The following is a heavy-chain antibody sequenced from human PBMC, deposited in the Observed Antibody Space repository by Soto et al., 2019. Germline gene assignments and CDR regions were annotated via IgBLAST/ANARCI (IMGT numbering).Heavy chain of an antibody. CDR2: MNPNSGNT. CDR3: ARVGSGSYNDAFDL. D-gene: IGHD1-26*01. V-gene: IGHV1-8*01. Sequence: QVQLVQSGAEVKKPGASVKVSCKASGYTFTSYDINWVRQATGQGLEWMGWMNPNSGNTGYAQKFKGRVTMARNTSISTAYMELSSLRSEDTAVYYCARVGSGSYNDAFDLWGQGTMVTVSS. CDR1: GYTFTSYD. J-gene: IGHJ3*01.